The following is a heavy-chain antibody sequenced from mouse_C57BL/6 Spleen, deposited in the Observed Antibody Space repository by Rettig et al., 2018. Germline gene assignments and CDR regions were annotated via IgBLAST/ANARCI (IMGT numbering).Heavy chain of an antibody. CDR1: GYTFTDFY. Sequence: EVQLQQSGPELVKPGASVKISCKASGYTFTDFYMNWVKQSHGKSLEWIGDINPNNGGTSYSQKFKGKATLTVDESSSTAYMELRSLTSEDSAVYYCARWDYHGSRYDYWGQGTTLTVSS. CDR3: ARWDYHGSRYDY. J-gene: IGHJ2*01. D-gene: IGHD1-1*01. CDR2: INPNNGGT. V-gene: IGHV1-26*01.